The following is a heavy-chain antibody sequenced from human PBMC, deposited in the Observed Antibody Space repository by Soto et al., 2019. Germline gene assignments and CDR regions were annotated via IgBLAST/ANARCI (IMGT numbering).Heavy chain of an antibody. D-gene: IGHD6-13*01. Sequence: ALLKVSCQASGYTFTSYDINWVRQATGQGLEWMGWMNPNSGNTGYAQKFQGRVTMTRNTSISTAYMELSSLRSEDTAVYYCARAVDTSSWYHFQHWGQGTLVTVSS. CDR2: MNPNSGNT. V-gene: IGHV1-8*01. CDR1: GYTFTSYD. CDR3: ARAVDTSSWYHFQH. J-gene: IGHJ1*01.